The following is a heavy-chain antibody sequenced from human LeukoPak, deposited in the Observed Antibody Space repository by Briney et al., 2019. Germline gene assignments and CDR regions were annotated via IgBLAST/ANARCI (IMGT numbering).Heavy chain of an antibody. CDR3: ASASGLNDAFDI. CDR1: GGSISSNYYY. J-gene: IGHJ3*02. CDR2: IYYSGST. V-gene: IGHV4-39*07. Sequence: PSETLSLTCTVSGGSISSNYYYWGWISQPPGKGLEWIENIYYSGSTYYNPSLRSRVTISIDTSKNQFSLKVKSVTAADTAVYYCASASGLNDAFDIWGQGTMVIASS. D-gene: IGHD6-19*01.